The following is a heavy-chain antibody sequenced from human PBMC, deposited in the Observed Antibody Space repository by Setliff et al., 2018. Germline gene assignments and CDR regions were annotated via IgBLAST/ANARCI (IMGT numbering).Heavy chain of an antibody. CDR2: IYYSGST. D-gene: IGHD3-3*01. J-gene: IGHJ6*03. CDR1: GGSISSSSYY. V-gene: IGHV4-31*03. Sequence: PSETLSLTCTVSGGSISSSSYYWGWIRQPPGKGLEWIGYIYYSGSTYYNPSLKSRVTISVDTSKNQFSLKLSSVTAADTAVYYCARGGAAESYDFWSGMYYYYYYYMDVWGKGTTVTVSS. CDR3: ARGGAAESYDFWSGMYYYYYYYMDV.